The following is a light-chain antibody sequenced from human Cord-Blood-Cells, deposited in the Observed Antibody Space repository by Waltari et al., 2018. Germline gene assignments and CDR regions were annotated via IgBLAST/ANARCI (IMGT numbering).Light chain of an antibody. CDR3: SSYTSSSTWV. CDR1: SSDVGGYNY. J-gene: IGLJ3*02. Sequence: QSALTQPASVSGSPGQSITISCTGTSSDVGGYNYVSWYKQHPGKAPKLMIYDVSKRPSGVSNRFSGSTAGNTASLTISGLQAEDEADYYCSSYTSSSTWVFGGGTKLTVL. V-gene: IGLV2-14*01. CDR2: DVS.